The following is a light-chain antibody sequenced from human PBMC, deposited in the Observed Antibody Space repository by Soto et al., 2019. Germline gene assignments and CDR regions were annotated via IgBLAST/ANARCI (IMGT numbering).Light chain of an antibody. V-gene: IGKV1-5*01. CDR2: DAS. CDR3: QHYNTYPET. Sequence: SQMTQSPSSLSASVGDRVTITCLASQRISSWLAWYQQKAGKAPKLLIYDASTVESGVPSRFSGSGSGTEFTLTITCLQPDDFATYYCQHYNTYPETFGQGTKVDIK. J-gene: IGKJ1*01. CDR1: QRISSW.